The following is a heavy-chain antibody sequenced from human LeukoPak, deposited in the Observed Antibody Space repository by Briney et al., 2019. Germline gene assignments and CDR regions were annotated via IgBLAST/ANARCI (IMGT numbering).Heavy chain of an antibody. CDR2: IYYSGST. D-gene: IGHD3-22*01. J-gene: IGHJ4*02. Sequence: SETLSLTSTVSGVSISSHYRSWIRQPPGKGLEWIGYIYYSGSTNYNPSLKSRVTISVDTSKNQFSLKLSSVTAADTAVYYCARDAGSRYYDSSGYYGLDYWGQGTLVTVSS. CDR3: ARDAGSRYYDSSGYYGLDY. CDR1: GVSISSHY. V-gene: IGHV4-59*11.